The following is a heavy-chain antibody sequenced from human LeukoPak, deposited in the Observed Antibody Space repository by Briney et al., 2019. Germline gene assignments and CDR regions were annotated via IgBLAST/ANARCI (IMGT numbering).Heavy chain of an antibody. J-gene: IGHJ4*02. CDR3: ARELPPVVRYYFDY. CDR1: GFIFSSYG. D-gene: IGHD3-22*01. Sequence: GRPLRLSCAASGFIFSSYGMHWVRQVPGKGLEWVAVIWYDGSNKYYADSVKGRFTISRDNSKNTLYLQMNSLRAEDTAVYYCARELPPVVRYYFDYWDQGTLVTVSS. CDR2: IWYDGSNK. V-gene: IGHV3-33*01.